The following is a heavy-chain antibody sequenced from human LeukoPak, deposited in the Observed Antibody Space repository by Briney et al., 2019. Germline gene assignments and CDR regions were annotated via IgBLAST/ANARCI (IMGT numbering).Heavy chain of an antibody. Sequence: SETLSLTCTVSGASISSYYWSWIRQPAGKGLEWIGRIYTSGSTNYNPSLKSRVTISVDTSKNQFSLKLSSVTAADTAVYYCASEYSSSWYYFDYWGQGTLVTVSS. J-gene: IGHJ4*02. CDR2: IYTSGST. CDR3: ASEYSSSWYYFDY. V-gene: IGHV4-4*07. CDR1: GASISSYY. D-gene: IGHD6-13*01.